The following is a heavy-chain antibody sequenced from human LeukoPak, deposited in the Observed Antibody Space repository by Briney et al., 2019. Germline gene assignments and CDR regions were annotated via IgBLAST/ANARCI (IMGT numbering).Heavy chain of an antibody. CDR2: IYYSGST. J-gene: IGHJ4*02. D-gene: IGHD6-19*01. Sequence: PSETLSLTCTVSGGSLSSSSYYWGWIRQHPGKGLEWIGYIYYSGSTYYNPSLKSRVTISVDTSKNQFSLKLSSVTAADTAVYYCARDRISYSSGWEALGNWGQGTLVTVSS. CDR3: ARDRISYSSGWEALGN. V-gene: IGHV4-31*03. CDR1: GGSLSSSSYY.